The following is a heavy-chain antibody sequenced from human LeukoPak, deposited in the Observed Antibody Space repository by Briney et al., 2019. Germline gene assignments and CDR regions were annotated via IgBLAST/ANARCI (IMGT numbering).Heavy chain of an antibody. CDR2: ITSGFAP. D-gene: IGHD1-26*01. CDR1: GLTFSNYA. CDR3: AKDYSDSRVGDVFFEY. V-gene: IGHV3-23*01. J-gene: IGHJ4*02. Sequence: GGSLRLSCAASGLTFSNYAMSWFRQAPGKGLEWVSGITSGFAPHYADSVKGRFTISRDNSKNTFHLQMNSLRAEDTAVYYCAKDYSDSRVGDVFFEYWGQGTLVTVSS.